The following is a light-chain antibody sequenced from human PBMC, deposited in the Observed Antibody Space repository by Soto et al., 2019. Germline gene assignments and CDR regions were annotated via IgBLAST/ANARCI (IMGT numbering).Light chain of an antibody. V-gene: IGLV2-23*01. CDR1: SSDVGSYNL. J-gene: IGLJ1*01. CDR2: EGS. Sequence: QSVLTQPASVSGSPGQSITISCTGTSSDVGSYNLVSWYQQHPGKAPKLMIYEGSKRHSGVSTRFSGSKSGNTASLTISGLQAEDEADYYCCSWAGSSSYVFGTGTKVPVL. CDR3: CSWAGSSSYV.